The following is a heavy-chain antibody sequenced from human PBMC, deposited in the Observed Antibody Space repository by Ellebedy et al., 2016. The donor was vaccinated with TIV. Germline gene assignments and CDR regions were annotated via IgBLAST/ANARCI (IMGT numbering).Heavy chain of an antibody. CDR3: ARVRDYGMDV. Sequence: SETLSLTCTVSGGSISSGGYYWSWIRQHPGKGLEWIGYIYYSGSTYYNPSLKSRVIMSVDTSKNQFSLQLNSVTPEDTAVYYCARVRDYGMDVWGQGTTVTVSS. D-gene: IGHD1-1*01. CDR2: IYYSGST. V-gene: IGHV4-31*03. CDR1: GGSISSGGYY. J-gene: IGHJ6*02.